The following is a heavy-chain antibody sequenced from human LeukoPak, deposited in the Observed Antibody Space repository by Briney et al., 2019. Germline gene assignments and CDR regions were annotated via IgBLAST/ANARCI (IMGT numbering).Heavy chain of an antibody. CDR2: MNPNSGNT. J-gene: IGHJ6*02. Sequence: ASVKVSCKASGYTFTSYDINWVRQATGQGLEWMGWMNPNSGNTGYAQKFQGRVTMTRNTSISTAYMELSSLRSEDTAVYYCARSGGSYYYYYGTDVWGQGTTVTVSS. D-gene: IGHD2-15*01. CDR1: GYTFTSYD. V-gene: IGHV1-8*01. CDR3: ARSGGSYYYYYGTDV.